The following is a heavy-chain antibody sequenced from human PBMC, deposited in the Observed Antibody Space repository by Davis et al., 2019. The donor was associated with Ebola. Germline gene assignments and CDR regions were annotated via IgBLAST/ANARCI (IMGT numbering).Heavy chain of an antibody. J-gene: IGHJ4*02. CDR1: GSTFGDYA. V-gene: IGHV3-49*04. CDR2: IRSKAYGGTT. D-gene: IGHD1-26*01. CDR3: TRGTVGLDY. Sequence: GGSLRLSCTASGSTFGDYAMSWVRQAPGTGLEWVGFIRSKAYGGTTEYAASVKGRFTISRDDSKSIAYLQMNSLKTEDTAVYYCTRGTVGLDYWGQGTLVTVSS.